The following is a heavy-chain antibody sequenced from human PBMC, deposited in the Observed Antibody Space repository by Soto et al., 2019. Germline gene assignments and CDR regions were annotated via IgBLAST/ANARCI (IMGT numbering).Heavy chain of an antibody. CDR3: VRDDFGLGIDY. Sequence: SETLSLTCAVSGGSISSGGYSWSWIRQPPGKGLEWIGYIYHSGSTYYNPSLKSRVTISVDRSKNQFSLKLSSVTAEDTAVYYCVRDDFGLGIDYWGLGILVTVSS. V-gene: IGHV4-30-2*01. D-gene: IGHD1-26*01. CDR2: IYHSGST. CDR1: GGSISSGGYS. J-gene: IGHJ4*02.